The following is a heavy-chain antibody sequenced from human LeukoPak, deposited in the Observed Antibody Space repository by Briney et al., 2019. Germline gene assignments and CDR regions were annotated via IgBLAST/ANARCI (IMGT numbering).Heavy chain of an antibody. V-gene: IGHV3-23*01. CDR1: GFTFRSHA. CDR3: ARALGGDYYDSFWFDP. Sequence: GGSLRLSCVGSGFTFRSHAMSWVRQAPEKGLEFVSGIYENGGTTYYADSVKGRFTISRDNAKNTLYLQMNSLRAEDTAVYYCARALGGDYYDSFWFDPWGQGTLVTVSS. J-gene: IGHJ5*02. D-gene: IGHD3-3*01. CDR2: IYENGGTT.